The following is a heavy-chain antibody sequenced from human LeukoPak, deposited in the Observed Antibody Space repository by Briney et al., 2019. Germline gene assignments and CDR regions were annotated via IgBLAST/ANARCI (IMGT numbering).Heavy chain of an antibody. V-gene: IGHV1-3*01. J-gene: IGHJ4*02. CDR3: ASNVGCSSTSCYTSEFDY. D-gene: IGHD2-2*02. Sequence: ASVKVSCKASGYTFTSYAMHWVRQAPGQRLEWMGWINAGNGNTKYSQKFQGRVTITRDTSASTAYMELSSLRSEDTAVYYCASNVGCSSTSCYTSEFDYWGQGTLVTVSS. CDR2: INAGNGNT. CDR1: GYTFTSYA.